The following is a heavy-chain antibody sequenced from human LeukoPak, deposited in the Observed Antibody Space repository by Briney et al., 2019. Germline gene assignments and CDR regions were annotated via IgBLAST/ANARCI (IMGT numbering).Heavy chain of an antibody. Sequence: NASETLSLTCTVSGGSVSSSDYYWGWIRQPPGKGLEWIGSIYYSGSTYYNPSLKSRVTISVDTSKNQFSLKLSSVTAADTAVYYCARHLTTGGLDYWGQGTLVTVSS. J-gene: IGHJ4*02. V-gene: IGHV4-39*01. CDR1: GGSVSSSDYY. CDR3: ARHLTTGGLDY. CDR2: IYYSGST. D-gene: IGHD4-17*01.